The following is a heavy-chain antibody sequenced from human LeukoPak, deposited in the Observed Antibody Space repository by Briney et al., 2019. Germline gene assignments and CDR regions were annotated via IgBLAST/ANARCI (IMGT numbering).Heavy chain of an antibody. Sequence: SETLSLTCTVSGGSISSSSYYWSWIRQPAGKGLEWIGRIYTSGSTKYNSSLKSRVTISVDTSKNQFSLKLSSVTAADTAVYYCARENDYYDSSGYYYYWGQGTLVTVSS. CDR3: ARENDYYDSSGYYYY. CDR2: IYTSGST. D-gene: IGHD3-22*01. CDR1: GGSISSSSYY. V-gene: IGHV4-61*02. J-gene: IGHJ4*02.